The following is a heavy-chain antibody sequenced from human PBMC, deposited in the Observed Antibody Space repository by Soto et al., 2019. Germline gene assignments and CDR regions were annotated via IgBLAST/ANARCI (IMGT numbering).Heavy chain of an antibody. J-gene: IGHJ6*02. CDR2: INPESGGT. D-gene: IGHD2-2*01. Sequence: ASVKVSCKASGYTFSDYYMHWVRQAPGQGLEWMGWINPESGGTNYAQKFQGWVTMTRDTSISTAYMELSRLTSDDTAVYYCSRDHCTSSGCYEHYYHGMDVWGQGTTVTVSS. V-gene: IGHV1-2*04. CDR3: SRDHCTSSGCYEHYYHGMDV. CDR1: GYTFSDYY.